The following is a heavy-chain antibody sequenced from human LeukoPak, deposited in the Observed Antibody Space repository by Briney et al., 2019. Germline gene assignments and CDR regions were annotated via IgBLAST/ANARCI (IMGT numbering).Heavy chain of an antibody. D-gene: IGHD3-22*01. V-gene: IGHV3-30-3*01. J-gene: IGHJ4*02. Sequence: PGGSLRLSCAASGFTFSGYAIHWVRQAPGKGLEWVAVISYDGSNKYYADSVKGRFTISRDNSKNTLYLQMNSLRAEDTAVYYCARESDSSGYYSLDYWGQGTLVTVSS. CDR3: ARESDSSGYYSLDY. CDR1: GFTFSGYA. CDR2: ISYDGSNK.